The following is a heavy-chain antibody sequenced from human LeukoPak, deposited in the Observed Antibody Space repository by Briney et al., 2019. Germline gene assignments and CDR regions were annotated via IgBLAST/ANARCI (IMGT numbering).Heavy chain of an antibody. J-gene: IGHJ5*02. Sequence: ASVKVSCKASGYTFNTYGITWVRQAPGQGLEWMGWINPNSGGTNYAQKFQGRVTMTRDTSISTAYMELSRLRSDDTAVYYCASEYSSSWFAYNWFDPWGQGTLVTVSS. CDR2: INPNSGGT. D-gene: IGHD6-13*01. CDR3: ASEYSSSWFAYNWFDP. V-gene: IGHV1-2*02. CDR1: GYTFNTYG.